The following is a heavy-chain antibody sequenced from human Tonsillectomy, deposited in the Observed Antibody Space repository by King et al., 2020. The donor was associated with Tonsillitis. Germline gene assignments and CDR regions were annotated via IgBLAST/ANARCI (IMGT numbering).Heavy chain of an antibody. V-gene: IGHV3-15*01. J-gene: IGHJ4*02. CDR1: GFTFSNNW. Sequence: VQLVESGGGLVKPGGSLRLSCAASGFTFSNNWMSWVRQAPGKGLEWVGRIKSKPDGGTTDYAAPVKGRFTISRDDSKNTLYLQMNSLKTEDTAVYYCATELNYWEVFDYWGQGTLVTVSS. CDR2: IKSKPDGGTT. CDR3: ATELNYWEVFDY. D-gene: IGHD1-7*01.